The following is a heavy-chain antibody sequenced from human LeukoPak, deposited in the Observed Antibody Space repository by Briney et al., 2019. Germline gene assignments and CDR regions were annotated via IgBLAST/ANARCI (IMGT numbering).Heavy chain of an antibody. J-gene: IGHJ4*02. D-gene: IGHD6-19*01. Sequence: SQTLSLTCAISGDSVSSKSAAWNWIRQSPSRGLEWLGRTYYRSKWYHEYAVSVKSRITINPDTSKNQFSLQLNSVTPEDTAVYYCARSPSPYSSGWYFDYWGQGTLVTVSS. V-gene: IGHV6-1*01. CDR2: TYYRSKWYH. CDR1: GDSVSSKSAA. CDR3: ARSPSPYSSGWYFDY.